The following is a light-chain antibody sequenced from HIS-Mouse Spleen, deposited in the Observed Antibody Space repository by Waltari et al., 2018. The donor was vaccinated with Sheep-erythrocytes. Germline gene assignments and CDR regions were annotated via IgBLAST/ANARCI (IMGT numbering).Light chain of an antibody. V-gene: IGLV3-1*01. CDR2: QSS. CDR1: KLGDKY. J-gene: IGLJ1*01. Sequence: SYELTQPPSVSVSPGQTASITCSGAKLGDKYACWYQQKPGQSPVLVIYQSSKRPSGIPDRFSGSNSGNTATLTISGTQAMDEADYYCQAWDSSKGVFGTGTKVTVL. CDR3: QAWDSSKGV.